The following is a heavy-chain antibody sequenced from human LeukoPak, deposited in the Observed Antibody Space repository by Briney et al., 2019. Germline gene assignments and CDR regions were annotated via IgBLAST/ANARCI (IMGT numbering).Heavy chain of an antibody. J-gene: IGHJ3*02. CDR2: IDYSGST. V-gene: IGHV4-59*11. CDR1: GGSMRSHY. D-gene: IGHD3-22*01. Sequence: SETLSLTCTVSGGSMRSHYWSWIRQPPGKGLEWIGCIDYSGSTRYNPSLQSRVTISVDTSKNQFSLKLTSVTATDTAVYYCARLINNDNSGDADTFDMWGQGTVVTVFS. CDR3: ARLINNDNSGDADTFDM.